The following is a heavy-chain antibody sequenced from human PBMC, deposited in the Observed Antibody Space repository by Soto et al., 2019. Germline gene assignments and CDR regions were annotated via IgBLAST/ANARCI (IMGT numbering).Heavy chain of an antibody. V-gene: IGHV3-74*01. D-gene: IGHD6-13*01. CDR1: GFTYINYW. J-gene: IGHJ3*01. Sequence: EVQLVESGGGLVQPGGSLRLSCAASGFTYINYWMHWVRQAPGKGLVWVPHCNGVGSGTSYADSVKGRFTISRDNLKNTLYLQMNSLRAEDTAVYYCVRGRGWYSTQTGTFDFWGQGTMVAVSS. CDR3: VRGRGWYSTQTGTFDF. CDR2: CNGVGSGT.